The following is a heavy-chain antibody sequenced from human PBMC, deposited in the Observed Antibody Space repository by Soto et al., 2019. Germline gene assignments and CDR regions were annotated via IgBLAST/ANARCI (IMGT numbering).Heavy chain of an antibody. J-gene: IGHJ6*02. CDR1: GYTFNSYY. D-gene: IGHD6-19*01. V-gene: IGHV1-46*02. CDR2: INPSGGST. Sequence: ASVKVSCKASGYTFNSYYMHWVRQAPGQGLEWMGIINPSGGSTSYAQKFQGRVTMTRDTSTSTVYMELSSLRSEDTAVYYCASDCPVAGGYYYGMDVWGQGTTVTVSS. CDR3: ASDCPVAGGYYYGMDV.